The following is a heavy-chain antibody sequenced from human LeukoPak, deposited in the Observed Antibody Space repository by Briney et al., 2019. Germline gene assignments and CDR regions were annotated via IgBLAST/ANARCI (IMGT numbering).Heavy chain of an antibody. CDR2: ISGYNGNT. CDR1: GYTFTTYN. V-gene: IGHV1-18*01. Sequence: GASVKVSCKASGYTFTTYNINWVRQAPGQGLEWMGWISGYNGNTNYAQKLQGRVTMTTDTSTSTAYMELRSLKSDDTAVYYCATGAIPDYYDSSGYYADAFDIWGQGTMVTVSS. D-gene: IGHD3-22*01. J-gene: IGHJ3*02. CDR3: ATGAIPDYYDSSGYYADAFDI.